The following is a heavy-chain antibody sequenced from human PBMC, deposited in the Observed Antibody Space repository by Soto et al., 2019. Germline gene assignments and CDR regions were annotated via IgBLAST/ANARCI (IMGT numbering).Heavy chain of an antibody. D-gene: IGHD3-3*01. J-gene: IGHJ4*02. CDR2: ISPNSGRA. V-gene: IGHV1-18*04. CDR3: VRQYFDFWTDYPDFDY. Sequence: QAQLVQSGAEMKRPGASVKVSCKASGYTFSKYDVCWVRQAPGQGLEWLGLISPNSGRASYSEKFQGRVTMSTDTPTTTAYLELRSLRSDDTAVYYCVRQYFDFWTDYPDFDYWGQGTLVTVSS. CDR1: GYTFSKYD.